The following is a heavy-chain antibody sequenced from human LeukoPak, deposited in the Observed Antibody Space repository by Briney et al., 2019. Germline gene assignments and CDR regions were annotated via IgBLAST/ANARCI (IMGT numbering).Heavy chain of an antibody. CDR3: ARDHGAQHTAYSSSPFDY. CDR1: GFTFSSYS. J-gene: IGHJ4*02. Sequence: GGSLRLSCAASGFTFSSYSMNWVRQAPGKGLEWVSSISSSSSYIYYADSVKGRFTISRDNAKNSLYLQMNSLRAEDTAVYYCARDHGAQHTAYSSSPFDYWGQGTLVTVSS. D-gene: IGHD6-13*01. V-gene: IGHV3-21*01. CDR2: ISSSSSYI.